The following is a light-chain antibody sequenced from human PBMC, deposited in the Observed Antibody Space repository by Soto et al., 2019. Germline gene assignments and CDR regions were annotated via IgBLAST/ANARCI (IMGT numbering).Light chain of an antibody. CDR1: QSISDT. Sequence: EIVLTQSPDTLSLSPGERATLSCRASQSISDTLAWYQQKPGQAPRLLIYDASNRATGIPARFSGSGSGTDFTLTITRLEPEDFAVYYCQHYDSLPITFGQGTRLEIK. J-gene: IGKJ5*01. CDR3: QHYDSLPIT. CDR2: DAS. V-gene: IGKV3-20*01.